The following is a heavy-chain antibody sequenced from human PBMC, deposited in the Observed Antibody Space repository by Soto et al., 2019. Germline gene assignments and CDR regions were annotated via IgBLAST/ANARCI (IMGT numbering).Heavy chain of an antibody. CDR1: GGSISGHY. V-gene: IGHV4-59*08. J-gene: IGHJ6*03. D-gene: IGHD3-16*01. CDR2: MYYSGST. CDR3: ARGPYYDLIWNYYYMDV. Sequence: QVQLQESGPGLVKPSETLSLSCSVSGGSISGHYWSWVRQTPGKGLEWIGYMYYSGSTNYNPSLKRRVTISVDTSKNHVSLRLSSVTAADPAVYYCARGPYYDLIWNYYYMDVWGKGTTVTVSS.